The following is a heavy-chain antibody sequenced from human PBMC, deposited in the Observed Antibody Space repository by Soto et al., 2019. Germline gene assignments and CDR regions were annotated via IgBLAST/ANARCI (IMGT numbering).Heavy chain of an antibody. V-gene: IGHV4-39*01. CDR3: ASHPRSGHYLGGKYQYYYYMDV. CDR2: IYYTGST. J-gene: IGHJ6*03. CDR1: GGSIFSSSHY. D-gene: IGHD3-3*01. Sequence: SETLSLTCTVAGGSIFSSSHYWGWIRQPPGKGLEWIGSIYYTGSTYYNPSLKSRVTIYVDKSKNQFSLKPSSVTAADTAVYYCASHPRSGHYLGGKYQYYYYMDVWGKGTTVTVSS.